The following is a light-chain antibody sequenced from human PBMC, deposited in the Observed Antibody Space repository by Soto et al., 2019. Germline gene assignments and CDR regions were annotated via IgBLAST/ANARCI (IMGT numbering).Light chain of an antibody. Sequence: DIQMTQSPSALSASVGDRVTITCRASQGTSNYLAWYQQKPGTVPKLLISAASTLQTGVPSRFSGSGSGTEFTLTISGLLPEDFAAYHCQQLYTLPFTFGQGTRLEIK. CDR2: AAS. J-gene: IGKJ5*01. CDR1: QGTSNY. CDR3: QQLYTLPFT. V-gene: IGKV1-27*01.